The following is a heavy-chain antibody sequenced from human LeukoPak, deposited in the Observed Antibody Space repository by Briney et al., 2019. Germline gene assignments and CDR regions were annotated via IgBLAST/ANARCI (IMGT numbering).Heavy chain of an antibody. CDR2: IRSKAYGGTT. J-gene: IGHJ3*01. D-gene: IGHD6-13*01. CDR3: VKDRKGASWLRYSSNWYGFDV. Sequence: GGSLRLSCTASGFTFGDYAMSWFRQAPGKGLEWVGFIRSKAYGGTTEYAASVKGRFTISRDDSKSIAYLQMNSLRAEDTAVYYCVKDRKGASWLRYSSNWYGFDVWGHGTMVSVFS. CDR1: GFTFGDYA. V-gene: IGHV3-49*03.